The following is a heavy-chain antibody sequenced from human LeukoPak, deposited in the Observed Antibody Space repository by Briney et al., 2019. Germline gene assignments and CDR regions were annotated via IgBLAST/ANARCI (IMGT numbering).Heavy chain of an antibody. CDR3: AREDPQTTVPEGMDV. CDR2: IYYSGTT. Sequence: SETLSLTCTVSGGSISYCYWSWIRQSPGKGLEWIGYIYYSGTTNYNPSLKSRVTISVDTSKTQFSLQLRSVTDADTAVYYCAREDPQTTVPEGMDVWGQGTTVTVSS. V-gene: IGHV4-59*01. D-gene: IGHD4-17*01. J-gene: IGHJ6*02. CDR1: GGSISYCY.